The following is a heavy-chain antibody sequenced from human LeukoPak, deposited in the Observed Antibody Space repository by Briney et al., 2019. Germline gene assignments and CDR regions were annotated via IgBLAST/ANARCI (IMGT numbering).Heavy chain of an antibody. Sequence: PSETLSLTCTVSGGSISSYYWSWIRQPPGKGLEWIGYIYYSGSTNYNPSLKSRVTISVDTSKNQFSLKLSSVTAADTAVYYCARSLAAAGTIDYWGQGTLVTVSS. CDR3: ARSLAAAGTIDY. D-gene: IGHD6-13*01. CDR1: GGSISSYY. CDR2: IYYSGST. V-gene: IGHV4-59*08. J-gene: IGHJ4*02.